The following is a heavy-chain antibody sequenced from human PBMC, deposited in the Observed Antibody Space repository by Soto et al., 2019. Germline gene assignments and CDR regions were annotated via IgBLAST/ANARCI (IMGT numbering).Heavy chain of an antibody. CDR3: ARAERVYYESSGYYSQPREFDY. Sequence: TSETLSLTCTVSGGSISSYYWSWIRQPPGKGLEWIGYIYYSGSTNYNPSLKSRVTISVDTSKNQFSLKLSSVPAAATAVYYCARAERVYYESSGYYSQPREFDYWGQGPLVTVSS. CDR1: GGSISSYY. J-gene: IGHJ4*02. CDR2: IYYSGST. V-gene: IGHV4-59*01. D-gene: IGHD3-22*01.